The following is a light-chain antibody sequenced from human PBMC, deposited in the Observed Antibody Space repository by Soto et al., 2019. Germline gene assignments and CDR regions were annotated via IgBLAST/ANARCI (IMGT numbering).Light chain of an antibody. CDR2: AAS. CDR1: QSISSY. CDR3: RQSYSTPWT. J-gene: IGKJ1*01. Sequence: DIQMTQSPSSLSASVGDRVTITCRASQSISSYLNWYQQKPGKAPKLLIYAASSLQSGGPSRFSCSGAGADFTLTISRLQHEDFATYYCRQSYSTPWTFGQGTTGEIK. V-gene: IGKV1-39*01.